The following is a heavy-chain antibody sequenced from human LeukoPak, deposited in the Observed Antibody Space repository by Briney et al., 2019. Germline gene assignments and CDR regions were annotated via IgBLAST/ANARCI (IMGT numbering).Heavy chain of an antibody. J-gene: IGHJ4*02. D-gene: IGHD2-2*01. CDR2: MHYSGST. V-gene: IGHV4-39*02. CDR3: ARLGYCSSTSCYVDQ. CDR1: GGPISSGSHY. Sequence: SETLSLTCSVSGGPISSGSHYWGWIRQPPGKGLEWIQSMHYSGSTDYNPSLKSRVTISIDTSKNHFSLKLRFVTAADTAVYYCARLGYCSSTSCYVDQWGQGTLVTVSS.